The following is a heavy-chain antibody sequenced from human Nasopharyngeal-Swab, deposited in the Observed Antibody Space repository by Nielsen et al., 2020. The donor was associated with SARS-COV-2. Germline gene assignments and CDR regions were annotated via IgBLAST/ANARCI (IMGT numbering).Heavy chain of an antibody. Sequence: GESLKISCAASGFTFSSYAMHWVRQAPGKGLEWVAVISYDGSNKYYADSMKGRFTISRDNSKNTLYLQMNSLRAEDTAVYYCARAGGSYFDLWGRGTLVTVSS. J-gene: IGHJ2*01. D-gene: IGHD2-15*01. CDR2: ISYDGSNK. V-gene: IGHV3-30-3*01. CDR3: ARAGGSYFDL. CDR1: GFTFSSYA.